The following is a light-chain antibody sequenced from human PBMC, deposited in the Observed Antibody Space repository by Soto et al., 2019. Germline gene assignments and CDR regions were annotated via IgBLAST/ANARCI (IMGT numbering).Light chain of an antibody. CDR2: EVS. J-gene: IGLJ3*02. V-gene: IGLV2-14*01. Sequence: QSVLTQPASVSGSPGQSITISCTGTSSDVGGYNYVSWCRQHPGKAPKLMIYEVSNRPSGVSNRFSGSKSGNTASLTISGLQAEDEADYYCSSFTSSSTEVFGGGTKVTVL. CDR3: SSFTSSSTEV. CDR1: SSDVGGYNY.